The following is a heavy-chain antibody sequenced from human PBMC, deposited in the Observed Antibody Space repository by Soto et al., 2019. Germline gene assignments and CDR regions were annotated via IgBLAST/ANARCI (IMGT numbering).Heavy chain of an antibody. CDR3: ARTHYYYDSSGSEYYFDY. J-gene: IGHJ4*02. CDR2: IIPIFGTA. V-gene: IGHV1-69*13. Sequence: VKVSCKASGGTFSSYAISWVRQAPGQGLEWMGGIIPIFGTANYAQKFQGRVTITADKSTSTAYMELSSLRSEDTAVYYCARTHYYYDSSGSEYYFDYWGQGTLGTVSS. D-gene: IGHD3-22*01. CDR1: GGTFSSYA.